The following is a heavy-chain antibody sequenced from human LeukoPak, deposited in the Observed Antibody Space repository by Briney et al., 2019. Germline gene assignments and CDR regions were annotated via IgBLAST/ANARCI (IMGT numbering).Heavy chain of an antibody. CDR2: IYITGNT. Sequence: SETLSLTCTQSGGSISSDDYYWNWIRQPGGRGLEWIARIYITGNTIYNPSLESRVRMSIDTSKNQVSLTVKSVTAADTAVYYCARGGTLFTFFDSWGQGTLVTVSS. J-gene: IGHJ4*02. CDR3: ARGGTLFTFFDS. V-gene: IGHV4-61*02. CDR1: GGSISSDDYY.